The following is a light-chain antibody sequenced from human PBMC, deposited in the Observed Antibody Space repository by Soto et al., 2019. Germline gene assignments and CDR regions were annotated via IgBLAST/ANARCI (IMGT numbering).Light chain of an antibody. CDR2: KAS. Sequence: DIKMTQSPSTLSASVGDRVTITCRASQSISNLLAWYQQKPGKAPYLLIYKASSLQSGVPSRFSGSASGTEFSLTISSLQHDDFASYYCHQYYSYPWMFGQGTKVEIK. CDR3: HQYYSYPWM. CDR1: QSISNL. J-gene: IGKJ1*01. V-gene: IGKV1-5*03.